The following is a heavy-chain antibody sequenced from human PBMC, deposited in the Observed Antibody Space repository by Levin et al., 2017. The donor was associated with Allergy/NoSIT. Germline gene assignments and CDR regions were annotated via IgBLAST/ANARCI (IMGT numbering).Heavy chain of an antibody. CDR3: ARGRRITMVRGVMGRNWFDP. J-gene: IGHJ5*02. V-gene: IGHV4-34*01. CDR1: GGSFSGYY. CDR2: INHSGST. Sequence: SETLSLTCAVYGGSFSGYYWSWIRQPPGKGLEWIGEINHSGSTNYNPSLKSRVTISVDTSKNQFSLKLSSVTAADTAVYYCARGRRITMVRGVMGRNWFDPWGQGTLVTVSS. D-gene: IGHD3-10*01.